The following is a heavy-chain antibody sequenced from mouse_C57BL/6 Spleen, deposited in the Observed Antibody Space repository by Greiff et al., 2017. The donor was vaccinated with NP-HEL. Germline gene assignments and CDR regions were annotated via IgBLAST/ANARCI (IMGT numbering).Heavy chain of an antibody. Sequence: QVQLQQSGAELVMPGASVKLSCKASGYTFTSYWMHWVKQRPGHGLEWIGEIDPSDSYTNYNQKFKGKSTLPVDKSSSTAYMQLSSLTSEDSAVYYCAISLLLLGYFDGWGTGTTVTVSS. J-gene: IGHJ1*03. CDR3: AISLLLLGYFDG. D-gene: IGHD1-1*01. V-gene: IGHV1-69*01. CDR1: GYTFTSYW. CDR2: IDPSDSYT.